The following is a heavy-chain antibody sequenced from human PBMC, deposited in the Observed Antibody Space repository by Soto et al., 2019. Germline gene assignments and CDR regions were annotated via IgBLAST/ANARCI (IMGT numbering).Heavy chain of an antibody. V-gene: IGHV3-30-3*01. Sequence: PGGSLRLSCAASGFTFSSYAMHWVRQAPGKGLEWVAVISYDGSNKYYADSVKGRFTISRDNSKNTLYLQMNSLRAEDTAVYYCARVNTIHCSSTSCKILLVEDYYYYGMDVWGQGTTVTVSS. D-gene: IGHD2-2*01. J-gene: IGHJ6*02. CDR2: ISYDGSNK. CDR3: ARVNTIHCSSTSCKILLVEDYYYYGMDV. CDR1: GFTFSSYA.